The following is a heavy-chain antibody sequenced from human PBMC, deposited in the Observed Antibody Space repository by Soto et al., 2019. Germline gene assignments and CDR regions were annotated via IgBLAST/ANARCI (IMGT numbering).Heavy chain of an antibody. CDR1: GYTFTSYA. CDR2: INAGNGNT. Sequence: ASVKVSCKASGYTFTSYAMHWVRQAPGQRLEGMGWINAGNGNTKYSQKFQGRVTITRDTSASTAYMELSSLRSEDTAVYYCARRFLEWSDAFDIWGQGTMVTVSS. CDR3: ARRFLEWSDAFDI. J-gene: IGHJ3*02. V-gene: IGHV1-3*01. D-gene: IGHD3-3*01.